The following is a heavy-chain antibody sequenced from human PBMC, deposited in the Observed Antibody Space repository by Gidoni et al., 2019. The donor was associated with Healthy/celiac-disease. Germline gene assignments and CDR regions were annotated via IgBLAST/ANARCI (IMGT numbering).Heavy chain of an antibody. D-gene: IGHD6-19*01. CDR3: ARVPRTVAAFYYFDY. V-gene: IGHV1-69*01. CDR2: ILPIFGTA. Sequence: QVQLVQSGAEVKKPGSSVKVSCTASGGPFSSYALRRVRQAPGQGREWMGGILPIFGTANYAQKFQGRVTITADESTSTAYMELSSLRSEDTAVYYCARVPRTVAAFYYFDYWGQGTLVTVSS. J-gene: IGHJ4*02. CDR1: GGPFSSYA.